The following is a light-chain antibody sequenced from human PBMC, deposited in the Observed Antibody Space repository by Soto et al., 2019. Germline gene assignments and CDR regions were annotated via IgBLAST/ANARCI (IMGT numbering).Light chain of an antibody. J-gene: IGKJ1*01. Sequence: EIVLTQSPGTLSLSPGERATLSCRASQSVSSNYLAWYQQKPGQAPRPLIYGASSRATGIPDRYGGSGAGTDFTLTISRLASEDFAVYYCQQYGSSPWTFGQGTKVEIK. CDR1: QSVSSNY. V-gene: IGKV3-20*01. CDR2: GAS. CDR3: QQYGSSPWT.